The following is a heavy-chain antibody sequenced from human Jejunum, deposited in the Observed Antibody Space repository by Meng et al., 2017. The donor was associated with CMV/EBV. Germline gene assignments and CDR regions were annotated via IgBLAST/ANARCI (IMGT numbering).Heavy chain of an antibody. J-gene: IGHJ4*02. CDR3: TRGTPIGGGHPPFDY. V-gene: IGHV3-23*01. D-gene: IGHD2-15*01. CDR2: ISGSGGKA. CDR1: GLAFTSYA. Sequence: SGLAFTSYAMNWVRQAPGKGLEWVSGISGSGGKAYYADSVKGRFTISRDNSKNMLYVQMNNLRAEDTGVYYCTRGTPIGGGHPPFDYWGQGILVTVSS.